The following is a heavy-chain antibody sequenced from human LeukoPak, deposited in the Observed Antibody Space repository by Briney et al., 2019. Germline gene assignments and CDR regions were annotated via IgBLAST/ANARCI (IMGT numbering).Heavy chain of an antibody. D-gene: IGHD6-19*01. V-gene: IGHV1-18*01. J-gene: IGHJ4*02. Sequence: GASVKVSCKASGYTFTSYGISWVRQAPGQGLEWMGWISAYNGNTNYAQKLQGRVTMTTDTSTSTAYMELRSLRSDDTAVYYCARGGVGQWLVRIEYYFDYWGKGTLVTVPS. CDR1: GYTFTSYG. CDR3: ARGGVGQWLVRIEYYFDY. CDR2: ISAYNGNT.